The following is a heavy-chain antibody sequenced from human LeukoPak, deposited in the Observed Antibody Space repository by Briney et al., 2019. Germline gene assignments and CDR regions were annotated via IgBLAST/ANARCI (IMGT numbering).Heavy chain of an antibody. D-gene: IGHD3-10*01. J-gene: IGHJ4*02. CDR2: ITDSGKP. V-gene: IGHV3-23*01. CDR1: GFSISTFT. CDR3: ASRNYYLDH. Sequence: GGSLRFSSAASGFSISTFTMTWVRQAPGKGLEWVSGITDSGKPCYADSVKGRFTISRDNSKSTLYLQINSLRAEDTAVYYCASRNYYLDHWGQGALVTVSS.